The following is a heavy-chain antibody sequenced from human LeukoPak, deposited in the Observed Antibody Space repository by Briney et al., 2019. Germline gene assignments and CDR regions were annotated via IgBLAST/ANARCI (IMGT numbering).Heavy chain of an antibody. CDR2: IYPGDSDT. Sequence: GESLKISCKGSGYSFTSYWIGWVRQMPGKGLEWMGIIYPGDSDTRYGPSFQGQVTISADKSTSTAYLQWSSLKASDTAMCYCARLSKYCSGGSCYRGDNWFDPWGQGTLVTVSS. CDR1: GYSFTSYW. V-gene: IGHV5-51*01. CDR3: ARLSKYCSGGSCYRGDNWFDP. D-gene: IGHD2-15*01. J-gene: IGHJ5*02.